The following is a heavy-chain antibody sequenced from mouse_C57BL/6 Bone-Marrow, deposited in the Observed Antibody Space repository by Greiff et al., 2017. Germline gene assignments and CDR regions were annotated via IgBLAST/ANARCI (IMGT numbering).Heavy chain of an antibody. CDR2: ISSGGSYT. D-gene: IGHD2-5*01. J-gene: IGHJ4*01. Sequence: EVQRVESGGDLVKPGGSLKLSCAASGFTFSSYGMSWVRQTPDKRLEWVATISSGGSYTYYPDSVKGRFTISRDNAKNTLYLQMSSLKSEDTAMYYCARHEDYYSNYDYYARDYWGQGTSVTVSS. V-gene: IGHV5-6*01. CDR1: GFTFSSYG. CDR3: ARHEDYYSNYDYYARDY.